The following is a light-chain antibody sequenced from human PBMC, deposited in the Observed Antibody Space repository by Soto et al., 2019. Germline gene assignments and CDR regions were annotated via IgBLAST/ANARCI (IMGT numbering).Light chain of an antibody. J-gene: IGKJ2*01. Sequence: DIQMTQSPSTLSASIGDRVTITCRASQSISYWLAWYQQKPGKAPKVLIYKASSLESGVPSRFSGSGSGTEFALTITSLHPDDFATYYCQQYNSYSYTFGQGTKLEIK. V-gene: IGKV1-5*03. CDR1: QSISYW. CDR3: QQYNSYSYT. CDR2: KAS.